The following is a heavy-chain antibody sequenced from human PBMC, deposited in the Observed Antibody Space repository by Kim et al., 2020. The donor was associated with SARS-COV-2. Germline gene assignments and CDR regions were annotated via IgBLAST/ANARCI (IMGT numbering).Heavy chain of an antibody. J-gene: IGHJ4*02. V-gene: IGHV5-51*01. CDR3: ARRGLTLPDY. Sequence: DTRYSPSFQGQVTISADKSISTAYLQWSSLKASDTAMYYCARRGLTLPDYWGQGTLVTVSS. CDR2: DT. D-gene: IGHD2-21*01.